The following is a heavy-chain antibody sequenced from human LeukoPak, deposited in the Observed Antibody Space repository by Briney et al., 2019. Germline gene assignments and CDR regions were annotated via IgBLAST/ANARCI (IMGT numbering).Heavy chain of an antibody. D-gene: IGHD3-22*01. V-gene: IGHV3-21*01. CDR2: ISSSSSYI. CDR3: ARSLITSGYYSSGY. CDR1: GFTFSSYS. J-gene: IGHJ4*02. Sequence: PGGSLRLSCAASGFTFSSYSMNWVRQAPGKGLEWVSSISSSSSYIYYADSVKGRFTISRDNAKNSLYLQMNSLGAEDTAVYYCARSLITSGYYSSGYWGQGTLVTVSS.